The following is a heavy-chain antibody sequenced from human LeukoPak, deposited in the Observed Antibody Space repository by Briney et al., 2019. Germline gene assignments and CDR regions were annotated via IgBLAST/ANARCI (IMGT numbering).Heavy chain of an antibody. Sequence: GGSLRLSCAASGFTFSNYYMHWVRQAPGKGLEWVACIQNDGSNEYYADSVRGRFTISRDTSKKTVHLQMNRLKAEDTALYYCAKDRGCFDSWGQGRLVTVCS. J-gene: IGHJ5*01. CDR2: IQNDGSNE. CDR3: AKDRGCFDS. V-gene: IGHV3-30*02. CDR1: GFTFSNYY.